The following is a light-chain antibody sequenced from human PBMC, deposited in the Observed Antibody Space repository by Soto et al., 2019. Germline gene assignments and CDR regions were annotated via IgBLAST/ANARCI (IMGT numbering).Light chain of an antibody. CDR1: QGINSY. Sequence: DIQLTQSPSVLSASVGARVTITCRASQGINSYLAWYQQKPGKVPKLLIFAASTLHSGVPSRISGSGSGTEFTLTISILQPEDFATYYCQQLNSYPRTFGQGTKVEIK. J-gene: IGKJ1*01. V-gene: IGKV1-9*01. CDR3: QQLNSYPRT. CDR2: AAS.